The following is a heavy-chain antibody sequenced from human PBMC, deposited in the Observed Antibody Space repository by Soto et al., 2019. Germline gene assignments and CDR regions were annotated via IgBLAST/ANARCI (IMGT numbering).Heavy chain of an antibody. V-gene: IGHV1-69*06. CDR1: GATFSSYA. CDR2: IIPFFGTP. J-gene: IGHJ4*02. D-gene: IGHD3-22*01. Sequence: QVLLVQSGAEVKKPGSSVKVSCKLSGATFSSYAMSWVRQAPGQGLEWIGGIIPFFGTPNYAQKFQGRVTITADTSKATSYMELSSLRSDDTAVYYCARDKGAYYSNLVYWGQGTLVTVSS. CDR3: ARDKGAYYSNLVY.